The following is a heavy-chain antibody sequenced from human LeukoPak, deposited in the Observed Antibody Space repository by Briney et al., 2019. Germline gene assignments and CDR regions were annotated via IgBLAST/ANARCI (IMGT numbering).Heavy chain of an antibody. CDR1: GFTFSSYG. J-gene: IGHJ4*02. CDR3: ARYYGDYGFDY. Sequence: GRSLRLSCAASGFTFSSYGMHWVRQAPGKGLEWVAVISYDGSNKYYADSVKGRFTISRDNSKNTLYLQMNSLRAEDTAVYYCARYYGDYGFDYWGQGTLVTVSS. V-gene: IGHV3-30*03. D-gene: IGHD4-17*01. CDR2: ISYDGSNK.